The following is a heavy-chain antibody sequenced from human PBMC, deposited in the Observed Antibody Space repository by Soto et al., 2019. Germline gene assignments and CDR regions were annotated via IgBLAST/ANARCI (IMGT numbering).Heavy chain of an antibody. J-gene: IGHJ3*02. Sequence: QVQLQESGPGLVKPSQTLSLTCTVSGGSISNGGYYWSWIRQHPGKGLEWIGHIYQIGKTYYNPSLKSRVTLLVETSKNHLSLNLSSVTAADTAVYYCARDRYGEDAVGNHNAYDIWGQGK. D-gene: IGHD4-17*01. CDR3: ARDRYGEDAVGNHNAYDI. CDR1: GGSISNGGYY. V-gene: IGHV4-31*03. CDR2: IYQIGKT.